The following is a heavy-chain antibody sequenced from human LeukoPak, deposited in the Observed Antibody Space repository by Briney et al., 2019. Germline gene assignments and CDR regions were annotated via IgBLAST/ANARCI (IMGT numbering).Heavy chain of an antibody. D-gene: IGHD2-15*01. CDR1: GSSFSAYW. Sequence: GGSLRLSCAASGSSFSAYWMTWVRQAPGTGLEWVANINPAGSETYYVDPVKGRFSISRDNAKNLVYLQMNSLRAEDTAVYHCARFGYVAAVDVWGQGTPVTVSS. J-gene: IGHJ4*02. V-gene: IGHV3-7*01. CDR3: ARFGYVAAVDV. CDR2: INPAGSET.